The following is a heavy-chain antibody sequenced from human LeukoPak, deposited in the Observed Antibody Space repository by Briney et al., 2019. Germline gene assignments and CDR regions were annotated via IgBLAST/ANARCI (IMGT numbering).Heavy chain of an antibody. CDR2: ICASGGTT. V-gene: IGHV3-23*01. D-gene: IGHD2-2*01. CDR3: AKEPREYCSRTSCPNWIDP. Sequence: GGSLRLSCAASGFTFSSYAMSWVRQAPGRGLEWVSSICASGGTTYYEDSVKSRFTITRDNSKNTLYLQMSGLRAEDTAVYYCAKEPREYCSRTSCPNWIDPWGQGTLVTVSS. J-gene: IGHJ5*02. CDR1: GFTFSSYA.